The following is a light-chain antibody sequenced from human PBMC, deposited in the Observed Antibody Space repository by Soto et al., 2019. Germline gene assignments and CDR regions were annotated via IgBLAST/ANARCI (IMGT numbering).Light chain of an antibody. V-gene: IGKV1-39*01. CDR3: QQTYTTPPGYT. Sequence: DIQMTQSPPSLSASVGDRVTIACRASQNINNFLNWYQQKPETAPKLLIYRATTLQDGVPSRFSGSGSGTDFTLTITSLQPEDFATYYCQQTYTTPPGYTFGQGTKLDIK. CDR1: QNINNF. J-gene: IGKJ2*01. CDR2: RAT.